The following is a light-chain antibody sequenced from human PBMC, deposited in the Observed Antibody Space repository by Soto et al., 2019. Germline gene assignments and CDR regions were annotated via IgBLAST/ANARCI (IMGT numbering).Light chain of an antibody. J-gene: IGLJ2*01. CDR2: EVT. CDR3: SSYAGTTAVVI. CDR1: RSDVGSYDL. V-gene: IGLV2-23*02. Sequence: QSALTQPASVSGSPGQSITIPCTGTRSDVGSYDLVSWYQQHPGQAPTLIIYEVTKRPSGVSFRLSGSKSGNTASLTISGRQAEDEADYYCSSYAGTTAVVIFGGGTKLTVL.